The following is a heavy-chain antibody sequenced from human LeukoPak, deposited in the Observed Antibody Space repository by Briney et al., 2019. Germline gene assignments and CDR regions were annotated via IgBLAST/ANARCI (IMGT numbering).Heavy chain of an antibody. CDR1: GYTFTGYY. V-gene: IGHV1-2*06. Sequence: GASVKVSCKASGYTFTGYYMHWVRQAPGQGLEWMGRINPNSGGTNYAQKFQGRVTVTRDTSTSTVHMELSGLRSEDTAIYYCARDQEGFDYWGQGTLVTVSS. CDR2: INPNSGGT. J-gene: IGHJ4*02. CDR3: ARDQEGFDY.